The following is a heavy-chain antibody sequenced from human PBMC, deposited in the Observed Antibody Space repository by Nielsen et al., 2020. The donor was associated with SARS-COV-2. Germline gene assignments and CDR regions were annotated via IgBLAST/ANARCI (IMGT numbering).Heavy chain of an antibody. D-gene: IGHD1-26*01. Sequence: WIRQHPGKGLEWIGDIYHGGSTYYNLSLKSRLTLSTDTSKNQFSLTLTSVTAADTAIYFCARNSGSYRINDAFSVWGQGTVVTVSS. J-gene: IGHJ3*01. CDR3: ARNSGSYRINDAFSV. V-gene: IGHV4-31*02. CDR2: IYHGGST.